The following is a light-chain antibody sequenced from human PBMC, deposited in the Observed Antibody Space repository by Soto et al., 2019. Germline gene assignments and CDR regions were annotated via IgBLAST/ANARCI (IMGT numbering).Light chain of an antibody. CDR2: EVS. V-gene: IGLV2-8*01. CDR1: SSDVGGYNY. J-gene: IGLJ1*01. Sequence: SVRTQPPSATGSPGQSVTFSCTGTSSDVGGYNYVSWYQQHPGKAPKLMIYEVSKRPSGVPDRFSGSKSGNAASLTVSGLQAEDEADYYCSSYAGSNTYVFGTGTKVTVL. CDR3: SSYAGSNTYV.